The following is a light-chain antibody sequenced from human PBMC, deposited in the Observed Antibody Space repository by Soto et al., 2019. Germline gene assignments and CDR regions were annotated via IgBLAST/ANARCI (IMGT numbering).Light chain of an antibody. CDR3: QSYDSSRSGWV. CDR1: SSNIGAGYD. V-gene: IGLV1-40*01. Sequence: QSVLTQPPSASGAPGQWVTISCTGSSSNIGAGYDVHWYQQLPGTAPKLLIYDNSNRPSGVPDRFSGSKSGTAASLAITGLQAEDEAEYYCQSYDSSRSGWVFGAGTKVTVL. J-gene: IGLJ3*02. CDR2: DNS.